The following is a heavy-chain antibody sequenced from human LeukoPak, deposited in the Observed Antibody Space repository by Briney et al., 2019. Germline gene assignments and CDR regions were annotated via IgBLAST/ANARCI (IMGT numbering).Heavy chain of an antibody. Sequence: SETLSLTCTVSGGSISSSSYYWGWIRQPPGKGLEWIGSIYYSGSTYYNPSLKSRVTISVDTSKNQFSLKLSSVTAADTAVYYCARSSGWYANFDYWGQGTLVTVSS. J-gene: IGHJ4*02. D-gene: IGHD6-19*01. CDR3: ARSSGWYANFDY. CDR2: IYYSGST. V-gene: IGHV4-39*07. CDR1: GGSISSSSYY.